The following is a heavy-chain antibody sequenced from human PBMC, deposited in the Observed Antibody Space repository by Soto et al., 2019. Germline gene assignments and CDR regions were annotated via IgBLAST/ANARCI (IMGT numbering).Heavy chain of an antibody. CDR3: AREEGVYDSSGYYSY. CDR1: GFTVSSNY. J-gene: IGHJ4*02. Sequence: GGSLRLSCAASGFTVSSNYMSWVRQAPGKGLEWVSVIYSGGSTYYADSVKGRFTISRHNSENTLYLQMNSLRAEDTAVYYCAREEGVYDSSGYYSYWGQGTLVTVSS. CDR2: IYSGGST. V-gene: IGHV3-53*04. D-gene: IGHD3-22*01.